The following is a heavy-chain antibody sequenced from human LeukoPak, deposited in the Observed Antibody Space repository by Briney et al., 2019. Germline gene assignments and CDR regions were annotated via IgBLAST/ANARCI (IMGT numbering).Heavy chain of an antibody. CDR2: INPSGGST. Sequence: ASVKVSCKVSGYTFTGYYMHWVRQAPGQGLEWMGIINPSGGSTSYARKFQGRVTMTRDTSTSTVYMELSSLRSEDTAVYYCARGDCSGGSCYRFDYWGQGTLVTVSS. J-gene: IGHJ4*02. D-gene: IGHD2-15*01. CDR1: GYTFTGYY. V-gene: IGHV1-46*01. CDR3: ARGDCSGGSCYRFDY.